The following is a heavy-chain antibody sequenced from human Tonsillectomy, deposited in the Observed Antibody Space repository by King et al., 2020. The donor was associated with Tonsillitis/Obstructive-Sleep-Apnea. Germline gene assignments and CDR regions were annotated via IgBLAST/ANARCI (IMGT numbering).Heavy chain of an antibody. Sequence: VQLVESGPGLVKPSDTLSLTCRVSGGDISNYYWSWIRQPPGKGLEWIGYIYNTGSTNYNPSLESRVTISVDTSKNQFSLNVTSVTAADTAVYYCAGSWAYSTAFDNW. V-gene: IGHV4-59*01. CDR3: AGSWAYSTAFDN. CDR1: GGDISNYY. CDR2: IYNTGST. D-gene: IGHD2-15*01. J-gene: IGHJ3*02.